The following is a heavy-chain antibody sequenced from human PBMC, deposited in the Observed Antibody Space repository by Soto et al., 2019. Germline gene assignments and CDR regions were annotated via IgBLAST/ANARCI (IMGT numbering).Heavy chain of an antibody. CDR2: IYSSGSA. CDR1: GGSMRSY. J-gene: IGHJ5*02. V-gene: IGHV4-4*07. Sequence: QVQLQESGPGLVKPSETLSLTCTVSGGSMRSYWSWIRQPAGKGLEWIGRIYSSGSANYNPSLKSRVTLSVDTSKNQFSLKLSSVTAADTAVYYCERDSQIWFDPWGQGILVTVSS. CDR3: ERDSQIWFDP.